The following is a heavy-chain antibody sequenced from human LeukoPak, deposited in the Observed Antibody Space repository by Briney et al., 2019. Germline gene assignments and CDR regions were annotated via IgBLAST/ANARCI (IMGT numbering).Heavy chain of an antibody. CDR1: GFIFEHYA. Sequence: GGSLRLSCAVCGFIFEHYAMHWVRQAPGKGLEGVSGINWNSGTIGYADSVKGRFTISRDNAKNSLYLHMNSLRADDMAFYYCARDRFRYCSGAYCSRFEFWGQGTLVSVSS. D-gene: IGHD2-15*01. V-gene: IGHV3-9*03. CDR3: ARDRFRYCSGAYCSRFEF. J-gene: IGHJ4*02. CDR2: INWNSGTI.